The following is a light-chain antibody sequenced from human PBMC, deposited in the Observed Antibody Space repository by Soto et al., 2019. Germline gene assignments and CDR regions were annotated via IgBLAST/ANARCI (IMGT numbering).Light chain of an antibody. CDR1: SSDVGGYNY. CDR3: YSYRSSNTLYV. CDR2: DVS. Sequence: QSVLTQPASVSGSPGQSITISCTGTSSDVGGYNYVSWYQQHPGKAPKLMIYDVSNRPSGVSNRFSGSKSGNTASLTISGLQAEDEADYYCYSYRSSNTLYVFGSGTKVTVL. V-gene: IGLV2-14*03. J-gene: IGLJ1*01.